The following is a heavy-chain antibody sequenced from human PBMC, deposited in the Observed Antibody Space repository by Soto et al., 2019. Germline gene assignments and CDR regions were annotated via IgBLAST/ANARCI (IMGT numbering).Heavy chain of an antibody. Sequence: GGSLRLSCAPSGFTFSSYSMNWVRQAPGKGLEWVSTISSSSSYIYYADSVKGRFTISRDNAKNSLYLQMNSLRAEDTAVYYCASSSWTAFDIWGQGTMVTVSS. J-gene: IGHJ3*02. V-gene: IGHV3-21*01. CDR1: GFTFSSYS. D-gene: IGHD6-13*01. CDR3: ASSSWTAFDI. CDR2: ISSSSSYI.